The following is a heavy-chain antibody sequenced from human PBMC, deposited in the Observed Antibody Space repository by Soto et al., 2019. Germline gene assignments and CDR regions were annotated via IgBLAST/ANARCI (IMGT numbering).Heavy chain of an antibody. D-gene: IGHD2-15*01. CDR3: AKANAAAGGAFDI. CDR2: ILVSGST. V-gene: IGHV3-23*01. Sequence: EVQMLESGGDLVQPGGSLRLSCAASGFTCSSYDMSWVRQAPGKGLEWVSTILVSGSTHYPDSVQGRFTISRDNSKNTVFLHMNTLTAGDTAVYYCAKANAAAGGAFDICGQGTMVTVSS. CDR1: GFTCSSYD. J-gene: IGHJ3*02.